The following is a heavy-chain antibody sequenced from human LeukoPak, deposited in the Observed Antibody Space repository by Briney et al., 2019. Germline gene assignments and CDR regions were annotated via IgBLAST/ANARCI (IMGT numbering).Heavy chain of an antibody. CDR3: TRMTAGHDY. Sequence: SETLSLTCAVSGVSFDDYYWSWVRQTPGKGLEWIGEINHSGYTNDSPSLKSRVTLSIDTSRMQFSLNLRSVTVADTGIYYCTRMTAGHDYWGQGTLVTVSS. CDR2: INHSGYT. D-gene: IGHD2-21*02. CDR1: GVSFDDYY. J-gene: IGHJ4*02. V-gene: IGHV4-34*01.